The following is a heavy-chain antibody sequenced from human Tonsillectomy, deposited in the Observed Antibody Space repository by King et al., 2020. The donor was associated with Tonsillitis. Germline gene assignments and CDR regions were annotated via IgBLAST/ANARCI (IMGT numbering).Heavy chain of an antibody. CDR3: ARHGDTYSSNWYAYYYYMDV. Sequence: QLQESGPGLVKPSETLSLTCTVSGGSISSSSYYWGWIRQPPGKGLEWMGSIYYSGSTYYNPSLRSRVTISVDTSRNQFSLTLSSVTAADTAVYYCARHGDTYSSNWYAYYYYMDVWGKGTTVTVSS. CDR2: IYYSGST. D-gene: IGHD6-13*01. J-gene: IGHJ6*03. V-gene: IGHV4-39*01. CDR1: GGSISSSSYY.